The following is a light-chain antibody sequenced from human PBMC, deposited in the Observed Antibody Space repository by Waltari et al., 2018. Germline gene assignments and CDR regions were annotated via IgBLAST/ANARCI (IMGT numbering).Light chain of an antibody. CDR3: AAWDDSLNGHWL. V-gene: IGLV1-44*01. CDR2: RND. Sequence: QSVLTQPPSASGTPGQRVTISCSGGSSNIGDNILNWSKQVPGTAPKLLIYRNDQRPSGVPDRFSGSKSGTSASLAISGLQSDDEADYYCAAWDDSLNGHWLFGGGTKLSVL. CDR1: SSNIGDNI. J-gene: IGLJ3*02.